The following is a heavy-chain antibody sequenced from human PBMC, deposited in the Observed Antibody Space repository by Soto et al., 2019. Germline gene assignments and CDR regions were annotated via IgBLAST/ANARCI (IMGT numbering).Heavy chain of an antibody. J-gene: IGHJ4*02. CDR3: ARTLGDPRMSGSYIGY. Sequence: QVQLQESGPGLVKPSGTLSLTCAVSGGSISSSNWWSWVRQPPGKGLEWIGEIYHSGSTNYNPSLKSPVTITVDKSKNQFSLTLSSVTAADTAVYYCARTLGDPRMSGSYIGYWGQGTLVTVSS. V-gene: IGHV4-4*02. CDR1: GGSISSSNW. D-gene: IGHD1-26*01. CDR2: IYHSGST.